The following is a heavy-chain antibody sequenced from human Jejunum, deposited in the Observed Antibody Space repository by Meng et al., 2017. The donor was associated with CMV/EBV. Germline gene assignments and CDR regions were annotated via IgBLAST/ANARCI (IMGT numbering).Heavy chain of an antibody. V-gene: IGHV4-59*01. CDR3: ARGWGTTSPWDN. CDR1: GGSISVNN. D-gene: IGHD3-16*01. Sequence: TVSGGSISVNNGGWIRQPPGKGREWIGNIDYSGSTKYTPPLKSRVTISVDTSKSQFSRKWRSVIAADTAGYYCARGWGTTSPWDNWGQGTLVTVSS. CDR2: IDYSGST. J-gene: IGHJ4*02.